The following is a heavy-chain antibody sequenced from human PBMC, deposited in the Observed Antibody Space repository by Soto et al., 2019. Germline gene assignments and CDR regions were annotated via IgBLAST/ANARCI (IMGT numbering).Heavy chain of an antibody. D-gene: IGHD2-21*02. J-gene: IGHJ5*01. V-gene: IGHV3-48*03. CDR2: ISPTGNKI. CDR3: ARSFPRFTAPDS. CDR1: GFIFSNYE. Sequence: EVHLVESGGGLVQPGGSLRLSCAASGFIFSNYEMNWVRQAPGKGLQWVSFISPTGNKIYYGESVKGRFTISRDNAKNSVFLQMNSLTAEDTAVYFCARSFPRFTAPDSLGQGTLVTVAS.